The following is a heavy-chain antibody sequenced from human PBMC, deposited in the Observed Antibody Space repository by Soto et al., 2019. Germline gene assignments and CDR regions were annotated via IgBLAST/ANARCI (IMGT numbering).Heavy chain of an antibody. Sequence: QVQLVQSGAEVKKPGASVKVSCKASGYTFTSYGTSWVRQAPGQGLEWMGWISAYNGNTNYAQKLQGRVTMTTDTSTSTAYMELRSLRSDDTAVYYCARDMRAAGRFGGPKTGGNVVDYWGQGTLVTVSS. CDR3: ARDMRAAGRFGGPKTGGNVVDY. CDR1: GYTFTSYG. J-gene: IGHJ4*02. D-gene: IGHD3-10*01. V-gene: IGHV1-18*01. CDR2: ISAYNGNT.